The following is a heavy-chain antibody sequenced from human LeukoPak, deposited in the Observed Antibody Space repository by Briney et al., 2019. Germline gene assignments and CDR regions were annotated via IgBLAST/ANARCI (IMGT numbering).Heavy chain of an antibody. D-gene: IGHD2-2*01. CDR1: GYTFTGYY. V-gene: IGHV1-2*02. CDR3: ARGRPPYQLPQYNWFGH. CDR2: INPNGGGT. Sequence: ASVTVSCKASGYTFTGYYMHWVRQAPGQGLEWMGWINPNGGGTNYAQKFQGRVTMTRDTSISTAYMELSRLRSDDTAVYYCARGRPPYQLPQYNWFGHWGQGTLVTVSS. J-gene: IGHJ5*02.